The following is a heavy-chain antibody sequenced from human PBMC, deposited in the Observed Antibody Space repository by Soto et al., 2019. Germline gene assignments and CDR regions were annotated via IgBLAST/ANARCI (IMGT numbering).Heavy chain of an antibody. V-gene: IGHV4-34*01. CDR3: ARGLNWNYGAFDY. CDR1: GGSFSTYY. D-gene: IGHD1-7*01. Sequence: SETLSLTCAVCGGSFSTYYWSWIRQPPGKGLEWIGEINHRGSTNYNPSLKSRVTISVDTSKNQFSLKLSSVTAADRAVYYCARGLNWNYGAFDYWGQGTLVTVSS. CDR2: INHRGST. J-gene: IGHJ4*02.